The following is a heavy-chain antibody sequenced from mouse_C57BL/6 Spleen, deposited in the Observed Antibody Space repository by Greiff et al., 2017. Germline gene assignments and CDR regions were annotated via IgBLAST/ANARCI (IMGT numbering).Heavy chain of an antibody. CDR1: GYTFTSYW. V-gene: IGHV1-59*01. CDR2: IDHSDSYN. J-gene: IGHJ3*01. Sequence: VQLQQPGAELVRPGTSVKLSCKASGYTFTSYWMHWVKQRPGQGLEWIGVIDHSDSYNNYNQKFTGKATLTVDTSSSQAYMQLSSLTSEGSAVYYCARGGGRTWFAYWGQGTLVTVSA. CDR3: ARGGGRTWFAY.